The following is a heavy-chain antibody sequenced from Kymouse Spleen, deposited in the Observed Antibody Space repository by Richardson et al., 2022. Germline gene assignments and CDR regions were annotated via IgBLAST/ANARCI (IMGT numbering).Heavy chain of an antibody. Sequence: EVQLVESGGGLVKPGGSLRLSCAASGFTFSSYSMNWVRQAPGKGLEWVSSISSSSSYIYYADSVKGRFTISRDNAKNSLYLQMNSLRAEDTAVYYCARDQLITGTSEDYWGQGTLVTVSS. CDR3: ARDQLITGTSEDY. CDR1: GFTFSSYS. J-gene: IGHJ4*02. V-gene: IGHV3-21*03. D-gene: IGHD1-7*01. CDR2: ISSSSSYI.